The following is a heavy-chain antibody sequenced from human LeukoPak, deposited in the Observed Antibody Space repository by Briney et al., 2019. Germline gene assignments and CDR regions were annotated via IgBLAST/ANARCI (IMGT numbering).Heavy chain of an antibody. CDR2: IYYSGST. V-gene: IGHV4-61*02. Sequence: SETLSLTCTVSGGSISSGSYYWSWIRQPAGKGLEWIGRIYYSGSTNYNPSLKSRVTISVDTSKNQFSLKLSSVTAADTAVYYCARTDIVATIVDYWGQGTLVTVSS. CDR1: GGSISSGSYY. CDR3: ARTDIVATIVDY. D-gene: IGHD5-12*01. J-gene: IGHJ4*02.